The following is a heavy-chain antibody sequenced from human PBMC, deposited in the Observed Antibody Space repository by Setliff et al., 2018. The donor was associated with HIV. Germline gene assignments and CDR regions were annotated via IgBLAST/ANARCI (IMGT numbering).Heavy chain of an antibody. V-gene: IGHV4-31*11. J-gene: IGHJ3*02. D-gene: IGHD3-3*01. CDR1: GGSISRGGYY. CDR2: IYYSGST. CDR3: ARESRNDFWSGYYRTFDI. Sequence: SETLSLTCAVSGGSISRGGYYWNWIRLQPGKGLEWIGHIYYSGSTNYNPSLKSRVTISVDTSKNQFSLKLSSVTAADTAMYFCARESRNDFWSGYYRTFDIWGQGTMVTVSS.